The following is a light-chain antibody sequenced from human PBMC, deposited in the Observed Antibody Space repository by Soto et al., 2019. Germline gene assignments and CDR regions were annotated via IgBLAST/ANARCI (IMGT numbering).Light chain of an antibody. Sequence: QSVLTQPASVSGSPGQSITISCTGTSSDVGGYNYVSWYQQHPGKAPKLMIYEVSNRPSGVSNRFSGSKSGNTASLTISGLQAEDEADYYYSSYTSSREVFGGGTKLTVL. CDR1: SSDVGGYNY. CDR2: EVS. V-gene: IGLV2-14*01. J-gene: IGLJ2*01. CDR3: SSYTSSREV.